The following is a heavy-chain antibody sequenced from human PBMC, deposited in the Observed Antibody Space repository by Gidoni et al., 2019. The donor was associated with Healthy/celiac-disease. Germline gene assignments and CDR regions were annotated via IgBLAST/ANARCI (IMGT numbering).Heavy chain of an antibody. Sequence: QVQLLQSGAEVKKPGASVKVSCKPSGSTFTSYFMHWVRQAPGQGLEWMGILNPSGGATSYAQKFQGRVTMTRDTSTSTLYMELSSLRSEDTAVYDWASITGTTFDHWGQGTLVTVSS. CDR3: ASITGTTFDH. D-gene: IGHD1-20*01. J-gene: IGHJ4*02. CDR2: LNPSGGAT. CDR1: GSTFTSYF. V-gene: IGHV1-46*01.